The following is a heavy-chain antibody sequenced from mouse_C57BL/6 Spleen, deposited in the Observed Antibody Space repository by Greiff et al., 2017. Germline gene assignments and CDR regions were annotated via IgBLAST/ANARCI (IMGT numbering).Heavy chain of an antibody. J-gene: IGHJ2*01. CDR2: ISYDGSN. CDR1: GYSITSGYY. D-gene: IGHD2-3*01. Sequence: EVKVEESGPGLVKPSQSLSLTCSVTGYSITSGYYWNWIRQFPGNKLEWMGYISYDGSNNYNPSLKNRISITRDTSKNQFFLKLNSVTTEVTATYYCAREGYDGYGYFDYWGQGTTLTVSS. V-gene: IGHV3-6*01. CDR3: AREGYDGYGYFDY.